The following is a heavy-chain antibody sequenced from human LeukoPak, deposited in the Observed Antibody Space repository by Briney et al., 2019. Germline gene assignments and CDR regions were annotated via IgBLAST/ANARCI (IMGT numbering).Heavy chain of an antibody. V-gene: IGHV4-59*01. Sequence: SETLSLTCTVSVGSISSYYWSWLRQPPGKGLEWIGYIYYSGSTNYNPSLKSRVTISVDTSKNQFSLKLTSVTAADTAVYYCARAPLVYYGMDVWGQGTTVTVSS. CDR3: ARAPLVYYGMDV. CDR2: IYYSGST. J-gene: IGHJ6*02. CDR1: VGSISSYY. D-gene: IGHD6-6*01.